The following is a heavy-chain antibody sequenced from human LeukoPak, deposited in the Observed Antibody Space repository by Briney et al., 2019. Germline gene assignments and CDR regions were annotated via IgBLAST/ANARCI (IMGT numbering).Heavy chain of an antibody. D-gene: IGHD3-16*02. J-gene: IGHJ4*02. V-gene: IGHV3-15*01. CDR3: TTISGIMITFGGVIGETYYFDY. Sequence: GGSLRLSCAASGFXFSNAWMSWVRQAPGKGLEWVGRIKSKTDGGTTEYSAPVKGRFTISRDDSKNTLYLQMNRLKTEDTAVYDCTTISGIMITFGGVIGETYYFDYWGQGTLVTVSS. CDR2: IKSKTDGGTT. CDR1: GFXFSNAW.